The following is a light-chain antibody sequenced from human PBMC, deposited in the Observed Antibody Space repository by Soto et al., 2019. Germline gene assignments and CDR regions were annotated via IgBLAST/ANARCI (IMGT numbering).Light chain of an antibody. CDR3: QLYNNWPLA. Sequence: EIVMTQSPATLSVSPGERATLSCRASQSVSSNLAWYQQKPGQAPRLLIYGASTRATGIPARFSGSGSGTEFTLTISSLQFEDFAVYYCQLYNNWPLAFGQGTKVEIK. V-gene: IGKV3-15*01. CDR2: GAS. CDR1: QSVSSN. J-gene: IGKJ1*01.